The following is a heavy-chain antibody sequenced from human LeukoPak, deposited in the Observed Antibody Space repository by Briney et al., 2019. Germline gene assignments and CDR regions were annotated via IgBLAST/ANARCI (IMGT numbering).Heavy chain of an antibody. V-gene: IGHV5-51*01. Sequence: GESLKISCKASGYSFTSYWIGWVRHMPGKGLEWMGITDPSDSETRYTPSFQGQVTISVDKSLTTAYLQWNSLKASDTAMYYCARQTAMGRSGDYWGQGTLVTASS. CDR3: ARQTAMGRSGDY. CDR1: GYSFTSYW. D-gene: IGHD7-27*01. CDR2: TDPSDSET. J-gene: IGHJ4*02.